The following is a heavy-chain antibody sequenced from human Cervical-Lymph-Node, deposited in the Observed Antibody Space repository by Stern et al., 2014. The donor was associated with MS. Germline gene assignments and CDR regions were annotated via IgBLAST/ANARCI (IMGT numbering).Heavy chain of an antibody. CDR2: SFHSGNTYDSGST. Sequence: QLQLQESGPGPVKPSETLSLTCTVSGYSITSGFYWGWIRQPPGKGLEWIGSSFHSGNTYDSGSTYYNPSLKSRVTLSIDMSTNQFSLQLPSVTAADTAVYYCARGKTANGYFDYWGQGSLVTVSS. CDR3: ARGKTANGYFDY. J-gene: IGHJ4*02. V-gene: IGHV4-38-2*02. CDR1: GYSITSGFY. D-gene: IGHD2-8*01.